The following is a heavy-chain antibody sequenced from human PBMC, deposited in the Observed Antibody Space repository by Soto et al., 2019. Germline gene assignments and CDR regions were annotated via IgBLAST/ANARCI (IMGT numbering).Heavy chain of an antibody. CDR2: ISYDGSNK. D-gene: IGHD1-1*01. J-gene: IGHJ4*02. V-gene: IGHV3-30*18. CDR1: GVTFSSYG. CDR3: AKDQSGTTFIFDY. Sequence: GGSLRLSCAASGVTFSSYGMHLVHQAPGKGLEWVAVISYDGSNKYYADSVKGRFTISRDNSKNTLYLQMNSLRAEDTAVYYCAKDQSGTTFIFDYWGQGTLVTVSS.